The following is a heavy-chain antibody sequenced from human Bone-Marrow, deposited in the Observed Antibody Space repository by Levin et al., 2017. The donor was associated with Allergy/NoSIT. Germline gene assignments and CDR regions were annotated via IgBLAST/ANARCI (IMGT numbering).Heavy chain of an antibody. J-gene: IGHJ3*02. Sequence: GGSLRLSCVTSAFIFDDYTMHWVRQAPGKGLEWVSGLSWNGDVIGFADSVKGRFSISRDNAKNSLYLQMNNLRVEDTALYYCAKAVCLRTINAFDIWGQGTLVTVSS. V-gene: IGHV3-9*01. CDR3: AKAVCLRTINAFDI. CDR2: LSWNGDVI. CDR1: AFIFDDYT. D-gene: IGHD2-8*01.